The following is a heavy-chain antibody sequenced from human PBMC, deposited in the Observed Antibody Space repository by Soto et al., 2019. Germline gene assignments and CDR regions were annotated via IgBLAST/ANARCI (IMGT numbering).Heavy chain of an antibody. V-gene: IGHV3-74*01. CDR2: INSDGSST. CDR3: ARALGGSYYDDDFDM. Sequence: EVQLVESGGGLVQPGGSLRLSCEASGFTLSSYWMHWVRQAPGKGLVGLVWVSRINSDGSSTNYADSVKGRFTISIDNAKNTLYLQMNSLRAEDTAVYYCARALGGSYYDDDFDMWGQGTMVTVST. J-gene: IGHJ3*02. D-gene: IGHD1-26*01. CDR1: GFTLSSYW.